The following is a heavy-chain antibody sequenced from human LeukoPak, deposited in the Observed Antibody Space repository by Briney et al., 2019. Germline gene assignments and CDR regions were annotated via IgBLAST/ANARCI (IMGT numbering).Heavy chain of an antibody. V-gene: IGHV4-59*01. CDR2: IYYSGST. D-gene: IGHD3-22*01. Sequence: SETLSLTCTVSGGSISSYYWSWIRQPPGKGLEWIGYIYYSGSTNYNPSLKSRVTISVDTSKNQFSLKLSSVTAADTAVYYCARVRALSYYDSSGDLYYFQYWGQGTLVTVSS. CDR3: ARVRALSYYDSSGDLYYFQY. CDR1: GGSISSYY. J-gene: IGHJ4*02.